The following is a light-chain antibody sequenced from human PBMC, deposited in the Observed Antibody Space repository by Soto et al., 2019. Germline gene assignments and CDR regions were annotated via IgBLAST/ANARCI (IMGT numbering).Light chain of an antibody. V-gene: IGLV2-14*01. CDR3: TSYTSSSDIRV. CDR2: EVS. CDR1: SSDVGGYNY. Sequence: QSALTQPASVSGSPGQSITISCTGTSSDVGGYNYVSWYQQHPGKAPKVIIYEVSNRPSGVSTRFSGSKSGNTASLTISGLQADDEADYYCTSYTSSSDIRVFGGGTKLTVL. J-gene: IGLJ3*02.